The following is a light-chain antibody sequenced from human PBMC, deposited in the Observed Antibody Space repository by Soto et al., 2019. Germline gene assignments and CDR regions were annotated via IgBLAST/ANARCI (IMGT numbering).Light chain of an antibody. J-gene: IGLJ3*02. CDR2: ANN. Sequence: QAVVTQPPSASGTPGQRVTISCSGSRSNLGSNTVDWYQQVPGTAPKLLTYANNQRPSGVPDRFSGSKSGTSASLAISGLQSGEEADYYCAAWDDSLNGPVFGGGTKLTAL. CDR3: AAWDDSLNGPV. CDR1: RSNLGSNT. V-gene: IGLV1-44*01.